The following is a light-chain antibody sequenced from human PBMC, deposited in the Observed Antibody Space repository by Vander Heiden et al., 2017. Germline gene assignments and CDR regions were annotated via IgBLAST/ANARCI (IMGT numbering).Light chain of an antibody. CDR3: YCAPDHIGV. Sequence: SHELTQPSAVSVSPGQTATITCSGDAVARKYVRWFQQKPGQAPVLVIYKDTERPSEIPERFSGSSSGTTVTLTISGAQVDDEADYYCYCAPDHIGVFGGGTKLTVL. CDR1: AVARKY. V-gene: IGLV3-27*01. J-gene: IGLJ3*02. CDR2: KDT.